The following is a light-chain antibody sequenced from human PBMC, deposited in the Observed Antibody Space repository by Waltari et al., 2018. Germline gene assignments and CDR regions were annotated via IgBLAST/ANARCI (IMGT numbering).Light chain of an antibody. Sequence: FMLTQPHSVSESPGKTVTVSCTRSSGPIDTNFVQRYQQRPGSAPTTLIYEDYQRPSGVPDRFSGSIDSTSNSASLTISGLKPEDEAYYYCHSYDTNQLGVFGGGTKLTVL. CDR2: EDY. V-gene: IGLV6-57*03. CDR1: SGPIDTNF. CDR3: HSYDTNQLGV. J-gene: IGLJ2*01.